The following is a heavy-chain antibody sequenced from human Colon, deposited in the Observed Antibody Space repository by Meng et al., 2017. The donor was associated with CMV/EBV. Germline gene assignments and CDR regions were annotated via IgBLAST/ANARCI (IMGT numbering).Heavy chain of an antibody. Sequence: SETLSLTCTVSGGPVNTGSSYWSWIRQSPGKGLEWIGHVFYIGKTNYNPSLKSRVSMSIDPSKNQFSLRLTSVTPADTALYYCARDVVYPYYFDSWGQGIPVTVPQ. CDR3: ARDVVYPYYFDS. CDR2: VFYIGKT. D-gene: IGHD1-14*01. V-gene: IGHV4-61*01. CDR1: GGPVNTGSSY. J-gene: IGHJ4*02.